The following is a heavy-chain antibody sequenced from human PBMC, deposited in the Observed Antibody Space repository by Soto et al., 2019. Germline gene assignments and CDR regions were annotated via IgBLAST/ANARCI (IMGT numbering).Heavy chain of an antibody. CDR3: ARHHCSSTSCYRGQYYYYYYGFDV. CDR2: IYPGDSDT. Sequence: PGESLKIACKGSGYSFTSYWIGWVRQMPGKGLEWMGIIYPGDSDTRYSPSFQGQVTISADKSISTAYLQWSSLKASDTAMYYCARHHCSSTSCYRGQYYYYYYGFDVWGQGTTVTVYS. J-gene: IGHJ6*02. V-gene: IGHV5-51*01. CDR1: GYSFTSYW. D-gene: IGHD2-2*02.